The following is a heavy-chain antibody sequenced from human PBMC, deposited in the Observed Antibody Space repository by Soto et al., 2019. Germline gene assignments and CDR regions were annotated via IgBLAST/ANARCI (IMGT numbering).Heavy chain of an antibody. CDR1: GFTFSSYG. V-gene: IGHV3-30*18. CDR2: ISYDGSNK. D-gene: IGHD3-22*01. CDR3: AKEASPWYYDSSGYSSENL. J-gene: IGHJ4*02. Sequence: GGSLRLSCAASGFTFSSYGMHWVRQAPGKGLEWVAVISYDGSNKYYADSVKGRFTISRDNSKNTLYLQMNSLRAEDTAVYYCAKEASPWYYDSSGYSSENLWGQGTLVTVSS.